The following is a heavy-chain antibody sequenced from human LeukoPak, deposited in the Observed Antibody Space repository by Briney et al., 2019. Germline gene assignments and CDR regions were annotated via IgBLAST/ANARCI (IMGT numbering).Heavy chain of an antibody. CDR1: GGSISSYY. V-gene: IGHV4-59*12. CDR3: ALGRDGVYDS. CDR2: IYYSGST. Sequence: SETLSLTCTVSGGSISSYYWSWIRQPPGKGLKWIGYIYYSGSTNYNPSLKSRVTISVDTSKNQFSLKLSSVTAADTAVYYCALGRDGVYDSWGQGTLVTVSS. D-gene: IGHD3-10*01. J-gene: IGHJ4*02.